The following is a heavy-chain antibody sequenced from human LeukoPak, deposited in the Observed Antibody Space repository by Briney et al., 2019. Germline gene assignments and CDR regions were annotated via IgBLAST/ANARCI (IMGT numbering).Heavy chain of an antibody. V-gene: IGHV4-34*01. CDR1: GGSFSGYY. Sequence: PSETLSLTCAVYGGSFSGYYWSWIRQPPGEGLEWIGEINHSGSTNYNPSLKSRVTISVDTSKNQFSLKLSSVTAADTAVYYCARVHIVVVPAADYGMDVWGQGTTVTVSS. D-gene: IGHD2-2*01. J-gene: IGHJ6*02. CDR3: ARVHIVVVPAADYGMDV. CDR2: INHSGST.